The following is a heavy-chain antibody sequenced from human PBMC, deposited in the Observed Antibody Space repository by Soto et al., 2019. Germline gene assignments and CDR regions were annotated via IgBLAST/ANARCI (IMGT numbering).Heavy chain of an antibody. Sequence: GGSLRLACAGSCFAFGGFGMHWVRQAPGKGLEWVAVISYDGSNKYYADPVKGRFTISRDNSKNTLYLQMNSLRAEDTAVYYCAKSFGYDHFDYWGQGT. CDR3: AKSFGYDHFDY. V-gene: IGHV3-30*18. CDR1: CFAFGGFG. D-gene: IGHD3-16*01. CDR2: ISYDGSNK. J-gene: IGHJ4*02.